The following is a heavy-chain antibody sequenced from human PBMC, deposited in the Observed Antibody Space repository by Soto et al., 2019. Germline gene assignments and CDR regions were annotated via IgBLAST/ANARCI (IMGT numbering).Heavy chain of an antibody. CDR3: AKARIAREYGGPNRFDP. CDR2: ISWNSGSI. J-gene: IGHJ5*02. Sequence: EVQLVESGGGLVQPGRSLRLSCAASGFTFDDYAMHWVRQAPGKGLEWVSGISWNSGSIGYADSVKGRFTISRDNAKNSLYLQMNSLRAEDTALYYCAKARIAREYGGPNRFDPWGQGTLVTVSS. V-gene: IGHV3-9*01. CDR1: GFTFDDYA. D-gene: IGHD6-13*01.